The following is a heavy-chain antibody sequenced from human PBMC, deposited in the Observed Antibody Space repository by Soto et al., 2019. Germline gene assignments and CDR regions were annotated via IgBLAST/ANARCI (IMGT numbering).Heavy chain of an antibody. Sequence: SVKVSCKASGDTFSSYTISWVRQAPGQGLEWMGRIIPILGIANYAQKFRGRVTITADKSTSTAYMELSSLRSEDTAVYYCARDRGRWLQLSYYGMDVWGQGTTVTVSS. CDR1: GDTFSSYT. CDR3: ARDRGRWLQLSYYGMDV. D-gene: IGHD5-12*01. V-gene: IGHV1-69*04. J-gene: IGHJ6*02. CDR2: IIPILGIA.